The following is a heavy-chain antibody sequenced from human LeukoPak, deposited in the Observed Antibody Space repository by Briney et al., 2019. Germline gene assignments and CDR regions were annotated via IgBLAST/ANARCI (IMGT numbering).Heavy chain of an antibody. CDR3: ARALIAARSTAPDY. D-gene: IGHD6-6*01. CDR1: GFTFSSYA. Sequence: GRSLRLSCAASGFTFSSYAMHWVRPAPGKGLEWLAVISYDGSNKYYADSVKGRFTISRDNSKNTLYLQMNSLRAEDTAVYYCARALIAARSTAPDYWGQGTLVTVSS. V-gene: IGHV3-30-3*01. J-gene: IGHJ4*02. CDR2: ISYDGSNK.